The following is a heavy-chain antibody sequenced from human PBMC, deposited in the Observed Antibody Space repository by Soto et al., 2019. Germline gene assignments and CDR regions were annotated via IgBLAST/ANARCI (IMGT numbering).Heavy chain of an antibody. J-gene: IGHJ4*02. Sequence: QVQLVQSGAEVKKPGASVKVSCKASGYTFTIYGISWVRQAPGQGLEWMGWISGYNGNTDYAQNLQDRVTLTTDASTSSVYMEPGSLRSDDTAVYYCARVDYYDSSGYYGYWGQGTLITVSS. CDR3: ARVDYYDSSGYYGY. V-gene: IGHV1-18*04. CDR1: GYTFTIYG. D-gene: IGHD3-22*01. CDR2: ISGYNGNT.